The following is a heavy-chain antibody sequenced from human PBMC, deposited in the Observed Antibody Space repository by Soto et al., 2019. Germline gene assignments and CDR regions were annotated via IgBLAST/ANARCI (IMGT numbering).Heavy chain of an antibody. Sequence: ASVKVSGKASGYTFTIYGVTCVRQAPGQGLEWMGWISAYNGDTNYAQKLQGTVTMTTDTSTSTAYMELRSLRSDDTAVYYCARGSWLRGDYFDYWGQGTLVTVSS. V-gene: IGHV1-18*04. J-gene: IGHJ4*02. D-gene: IGHD5-12*01. CDR2: ISAYNGDT. CDR3: ARGSWLRGDYFDY. CDR1: GYTFTIYG.